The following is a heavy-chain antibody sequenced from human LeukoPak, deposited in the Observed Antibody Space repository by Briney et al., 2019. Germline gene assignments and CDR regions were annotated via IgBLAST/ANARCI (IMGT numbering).Heavy chain of an antibody. Sequence: ASVKVSCKASGYTFTSYYMHWVRQAPGQGLEWMGIMNPSGGRTNYAPRFQGRVTMTRDTATSTVYMELSSLRSEDTAVYYCVRDGEVIIKPAASFPHDAFDIWGPGTMVIVSS. CDR1: GYTFTSYY. J-gene: IGHJ3*02. V-gene: IGHV1-46*01. D-gene: IGHD3-10*01. CDR3: VRDGEVIIKPAASFPHDAFDI. CDR2: MNPSGGRT.